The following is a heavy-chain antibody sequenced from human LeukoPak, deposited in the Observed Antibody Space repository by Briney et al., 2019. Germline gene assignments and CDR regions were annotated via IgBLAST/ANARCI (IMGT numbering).Heavy chain of an antibody. Sequence: GGSLRLSCAASGFTFSSYWMSWVRQAPGKGLEWVANIKQDGSEKYYVYSVKGRFTISRDNAKNSLYLQMTSLRAEDTAVYYCASLVYSSGWFDYWGQGTLVTVSS. V-gene: IGHV3-7*01. D-gene: IGHD6-19*01. CDR3: ASLVYSSGWFDY. CDR1: GFTFSSYW. CDR2: IKQDGSEK. J-gene: IGHJ4*02.